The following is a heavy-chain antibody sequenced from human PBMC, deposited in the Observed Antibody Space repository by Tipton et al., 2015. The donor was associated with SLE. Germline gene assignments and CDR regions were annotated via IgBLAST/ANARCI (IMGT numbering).Heavy chain of an antibody. J-gene: IGHJ6*02. Sequence: QVQLVQSGAEVKKPGASVKVPCKASGYTFTGYYMHWVRQAPGQGLEWMGRINPNSGGTNYAQKIQGRVTMTRDTSISTAYMELSRLRSDDTAVYYCARIMVQGEVDFWGQGTTVTVSS. CDR1: GYTFTGYY. D-gene: IGHD3-10*01. CDR3: ARIMVQGEVDF. CDR2: INPNSGGT. V-gene: IGHV1-2*06.